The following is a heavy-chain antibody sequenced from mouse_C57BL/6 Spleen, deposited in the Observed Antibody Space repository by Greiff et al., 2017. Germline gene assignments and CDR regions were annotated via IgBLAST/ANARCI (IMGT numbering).Heavy chain of an antibody. CDR3: TRGTTEFDY. J-gene: IGHJ2*01. D-gene: IGHD1-1*01. V-gene: IGHV1-15*01. CDR2: IDPETGGT. CDR1: GYTFTDYE. Sequence: QVQLKESGAELVRPGASVTLSCKASGYTFTDYEMHWVKQTPVHGLEWIGAIDPETGGTAYTQKFKGTAILTADKSSSTAYLELRSLASEDSAVYYCTRGTTEFDYWGQGTTLTVSS.